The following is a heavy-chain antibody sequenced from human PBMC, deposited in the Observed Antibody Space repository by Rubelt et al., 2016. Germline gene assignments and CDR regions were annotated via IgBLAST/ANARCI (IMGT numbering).Heavy chain of an antibody. CDR2: INPNSGGT. CDR3: ARDLYKGPRWLVAY. J-gene: IGHJ4*02. D-gene: IGHD6-19*01. V-gene: IGHV1-2*02. CDR1: GYTSTGYY. Sequence: QVQLVQSGAEVKKPGASVKVSCKASGYTSTGYYMHWVRQAPGQGLEWMGWINPNSGGTNYAKKFQGRGTMTRDTSISTAYMELSRLRSDDTAVDYCARDLYKGPRWLVAYWGQGTLVTVSS.